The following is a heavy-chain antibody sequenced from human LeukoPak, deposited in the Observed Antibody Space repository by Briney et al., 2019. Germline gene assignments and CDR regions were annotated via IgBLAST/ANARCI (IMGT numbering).Heavy chain of an antibody. CDR2: INSGGSGT. J-gene: IGHJ6*02. Sequence: AGGSLRLSCAASGFTFSSYWMHWVRQAPGKGLVWVSRINSGGSGTTYADSVKGRFTISRDNAKNTLFLQMNSLRAEDTAVYYCTRGTGGTRMDVWGQGTTVTVSS. D-gene: IGHD2-8*02. CDR3: TRGTGGTRMDV. CDR1: GFTFSSYW. V-gene: IGHV3-74*01.